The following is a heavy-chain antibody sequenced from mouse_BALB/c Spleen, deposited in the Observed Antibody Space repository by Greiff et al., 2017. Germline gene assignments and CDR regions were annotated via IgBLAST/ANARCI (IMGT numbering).Heavy chain of an antibody. CDR2: ISNGGGST. J-gene: IGHJ3*01. CDR1: GFTFSSYT. Sequence: EVKLVESGGGLVQPGGSLKLSCAASGFTFSSYTMSWVRQTPEKRLEWVAYISNGGGSTYYPDTVKGRVTISRDNAKNTLYLQMSSLKSEDTAMYYCAREDDYDWFAYWGQGTLVTVSA. CDR3: AREDDYDWFAY. D-gene: IGHD2-4*01. V-gene: IGHV5-12-2*01.